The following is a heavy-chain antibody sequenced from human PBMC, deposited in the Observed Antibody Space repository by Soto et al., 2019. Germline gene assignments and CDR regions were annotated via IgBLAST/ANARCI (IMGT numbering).Heavy chain of an antibody. Sequence: GESLKISCQGSGYIFTKYWIGWVRQMPGKGLEWMGIIYPGDHETRYSPSFHGKVTISADRSINTAYLQWNSLEASDTAFYFCARSPRGSPCFDYWGQGALVTVSS. J-gene: IGHJ4*02. CDR3: ARSPRGSPCFDY. V-gene: IGHV5-51*01. CDR1: GYIFTKYW. CDR2: IYPGDHET. D-gene: IGHD6-13*01.